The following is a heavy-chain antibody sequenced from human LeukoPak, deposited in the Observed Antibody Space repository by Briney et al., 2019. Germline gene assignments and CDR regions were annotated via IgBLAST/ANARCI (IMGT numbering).Heavy chain of an antibody. CDR3: ARGRLRGILTGYYTYDY. D-gene: IGHD3-9*01. CDR2: IYYSGST. J-gene: IGHJ4*02. CDR1: GGSISSYY. Sequence: SETLSLTCTVSGGSISSYYWSWIRQPPGKGLEWIGYIYYSGSTNYNPSLKSRVTISVDTSKNQFSLKLSSVTAADTAVYYCARGRLRGILTGYYTYDYWGQGTLVTVSS. V-gene: IGHV4-59*01.